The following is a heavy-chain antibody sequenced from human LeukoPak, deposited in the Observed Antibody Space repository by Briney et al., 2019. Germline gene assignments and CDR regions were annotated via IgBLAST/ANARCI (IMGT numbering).Heavy chain of an antibody. D-gene: IGHD5-18*01. CDR2: IYPGDSDT. Sequence: GESLKISCKGSGSSFTTYWIGWVRQMPGKGLGWMGIIYPGDSDTRYSPSFQGQVTISADKSISTAYLQWSSLKPSDTAMYYCARAPGYSYGKFDYWGQGTLVTVSS. CDR3: ARAPGYSYGKFDY. CDR1: GSSFTTYW. J-gene: IGHJ4*02. V-gene: IGHV5-51*01.